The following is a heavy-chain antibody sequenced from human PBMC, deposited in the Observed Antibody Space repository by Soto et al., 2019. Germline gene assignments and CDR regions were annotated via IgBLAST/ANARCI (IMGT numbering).Heavy chain of an antibody. CDR1: GYSFTSYW. D-gene: IGHD3-16*01. CDR2: IYPGDSDT. J-gene: IGHJ6*03. Sequence: GESLKISCKGSGYSFTSYWIGWVRQMPGKGLEWMGIIYPGDSDTRYSPSFQGQVTISADKSISTAYLQWSSLKASDTAMYYCARLGGGYGPYYYMDVWGKGTTVTVSS. CDR3: ARLGGGYGPYYYMDV. V-gene: IGHV5-51*01.